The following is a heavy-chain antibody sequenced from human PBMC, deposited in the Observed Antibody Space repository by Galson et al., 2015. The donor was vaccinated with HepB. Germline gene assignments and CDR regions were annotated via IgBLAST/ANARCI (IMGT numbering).Heavy chain of an antibody. CDR1: GFTFSSYA. D-gene: IGHD6-19*01. J-gene: IGHJ6*02. CDR3: ARSLSIAVAGPYYYYYGMDV. CDR2: ISYDGSNK. Sequence: SLRLSCAASGFTFSSYAMHWVRQAPGKGLEWVAVISYDGSNKYYADSVKGRFTISRDNSKNTLYLQMNSLRAEDTAVYYCARSLSIAVAGPYYYYYGMDVWGQGTTVTVSS. V-gene: IGHV3-30-3*01.